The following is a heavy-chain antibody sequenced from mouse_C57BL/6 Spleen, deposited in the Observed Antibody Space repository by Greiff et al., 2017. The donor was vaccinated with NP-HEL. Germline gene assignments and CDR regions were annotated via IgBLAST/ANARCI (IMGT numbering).Heavy chain of an antibody. J-gene: IGHJ1*03. D-gene: IGHD2-5*01. Sequence: EVQLVESGPGLVKPSQSLSLTCSVTGYSITSGYYWNWIRQFPGNKLEWMGYISYDGSNNYNPSLKNRISITRDTSKNQFFLKLNSVTTEDTATYNCARPLYYSNPYWYFDIWGTGTTVTVSS. CDR2: ISYDGSN. CDR1: GYSITSGYY. V-gene: IGHV3-6*01. CDR3: ARPLYYSNPYWYFDI.